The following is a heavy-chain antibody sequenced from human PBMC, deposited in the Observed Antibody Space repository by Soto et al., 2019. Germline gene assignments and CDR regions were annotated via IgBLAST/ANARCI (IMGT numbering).Heavy chain of an antibody. V-gene: IGHV3-53*01. Sequence: GGSLRLSCAASGLDVSTNYMNWVRQAPGKGLEWVSMIYSSGTTYYADSVKGRFSISRDKSKNTLYLQMNSLRADDTAVYYCARGTSGYSFWGQGTLVTVSS. CDR1: GLDVSTNY. CDR2: IYSSGTT. CDR3: ARGTSGYSF. D-gene: IGHD3-22*01. J-gene: IGHJ4*02.